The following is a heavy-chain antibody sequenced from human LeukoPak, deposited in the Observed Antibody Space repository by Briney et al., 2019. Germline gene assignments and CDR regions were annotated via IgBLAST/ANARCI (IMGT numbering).Heavy chain of an antibody. CDR2: ISGSGDRT. CDR3: FSLRTADYEIE. V-gene: IGHV3-23*01. J-gene: IGHJ4*02. D-gene: IGHD4-17*01. CDR1: GFTFSSYA. Sequence: GGSLRLSCAASGFTFSSYAMSWVRQAPGKGLEWVSAISGSGDRTYHADSVKGRFTISRDNSKNTLYLQMNSLRAEDTALYYCFSLRTADYEIEWGQGTLVTVSS.